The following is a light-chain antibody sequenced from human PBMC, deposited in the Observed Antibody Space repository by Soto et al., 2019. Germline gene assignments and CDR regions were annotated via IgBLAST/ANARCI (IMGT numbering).Light chain of an antibody. CDR2: KAS. V-gene: IGKV1-5*03. CDR3: QQYGSYSPWT. CDR1: QSIGSW. J-gene: IGKJ1*01. Sequence: DIQMTQSPSTLSASVGDRVTLTCRASQSIGSWLAWYQQKPGKAPKLLIYKASSLESGVPSRFSGSGSGTEFTLTISSLQPDDVASYYCQQYGSYSPWTFGQGTKVEIK.